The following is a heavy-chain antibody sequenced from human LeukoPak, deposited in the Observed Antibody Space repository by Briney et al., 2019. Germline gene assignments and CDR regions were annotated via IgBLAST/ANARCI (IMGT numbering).Heavy chain of an antibody. CDR3: AKGSGELLPIWYY. J-gene: IGHJ4*02. V-gene: IGHV3-23*01. Sequence: GGSLRLSCAASGFTVNSNCMRWVRQAPGKGLEWVSAISGSGGSTYYADSVKGRFTISRDNSKNTLYLQMNSLRAEDTAVYYCAKGSGELLPIWYYWGQGTLVTVSS. CDR1: GFTVNSNC. CDR2: ISGSGGST. D-gene: IGHD1-26*01.